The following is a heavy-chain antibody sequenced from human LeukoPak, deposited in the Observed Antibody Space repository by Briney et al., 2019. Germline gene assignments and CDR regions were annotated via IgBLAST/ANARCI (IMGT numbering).Heavy chain of an antibody. D-gene: IGHD6-19*01. Sequence: GGSLRLSCAGSGFPFSSYPISWVRQPPRKGLEWVSAITASGDSTYSADSVKGRFTISRDNSKNTLYLQMNSLRAEDTAVYYCAKGSRDSSGWYRDYWGQGTLVTVSS. CDR1: GFPFSSYP. V-gene: IGHV3-23*01. CDR3: AKGSRDSSGWYRDY. CDR2: ITASGDST. J-gene: IGHJ4*02.